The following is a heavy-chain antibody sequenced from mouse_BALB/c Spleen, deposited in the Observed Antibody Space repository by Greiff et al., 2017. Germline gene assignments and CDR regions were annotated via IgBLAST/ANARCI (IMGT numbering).Heavy chain of an antibody. D-gene: IGHD1-1*01. CDR1: GYTFTSYW. CDR3: ARSGVPTRTVVATYYYAMDY. CDR2: INPSTGYT. V-gene: IGHV1-7*01. Sequence: QVQLQQSGAELAKPGASVKMSCKASGYTFTSYWMHWVKQRPGQGLEWIGYINPSTGYTEYNQKFKDKATLTADKSSSTAYMQLSSLTSEDSAVYYCARSGVPTRTVVATYYYAMDYWGQGTSVTVSS. J-gene: IGHJ4*01.